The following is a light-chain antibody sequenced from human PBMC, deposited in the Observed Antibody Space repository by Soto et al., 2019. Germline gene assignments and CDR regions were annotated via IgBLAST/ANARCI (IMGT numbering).Light chain of an antibody. Sequence: QSVLTQPPSASGTPGQRFTIFCSGGSSNIDNNYVYWYQQVPGTAPKLVIYNDIQRPAGVPDRFSGSKSGSSASLAITGLRSEDEADYYCAAWDDTLRGRLFGGWTKPTV. CDR1: SSNIDNNY. CDR2: NDI. CDR3: AAWDDTLRGRL. V-gene: IGLV1-47*02. J-gene: IGLJ3*02.